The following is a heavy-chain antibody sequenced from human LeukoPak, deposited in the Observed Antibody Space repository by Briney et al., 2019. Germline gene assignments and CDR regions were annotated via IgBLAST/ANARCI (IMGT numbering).Heavy chain of an antibody. V-gene: IGHV4-34*01. CDR3: ARGVVAAPQTVDY. CDR2: INHSGST. CDR1: GGSFSGYY. D-gene: IGHD2-15*01. Sequence: SETLSLTCAAHGGSFSGYYWSWIRQPPGKGLEWIGEINHSGSTNYNPSLKSRVTISLDTSKNQFSLKLNSVSAADTAVYYCARGVVAAPQTVDYWGQGTLVTVSS. J-gene: IGHJ4*02.